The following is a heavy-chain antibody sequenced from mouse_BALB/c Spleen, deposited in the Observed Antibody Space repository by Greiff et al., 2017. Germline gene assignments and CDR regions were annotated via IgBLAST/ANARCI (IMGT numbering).Heavy chain of an antibody. CDR2: IDPSDSET. CDR1: GYTFTSYW. D-gene: IGHD1-1*02. V-gene: IGHV1-69*02. J-gene: IGHJ2*01. CDR3: ARYGPRAFDY. Sequence: VQLLQPGAELVKPGAPVKLSCKASGYTFTSYWMNWVEQRPGRGLEWIGRIDPSDSETHYNQKFKDKATLTVDKSSSTAYIQLSSLTSEDSAVYYCARYGPRAFDYWGQGTTLTVSS.